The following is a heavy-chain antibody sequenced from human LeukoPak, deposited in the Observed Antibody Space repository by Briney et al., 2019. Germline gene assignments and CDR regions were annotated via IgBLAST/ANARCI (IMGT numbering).Heavy chain of an antibody. V-gene: IGHV3-30*02. J-gene: IGHJ6*03. D-gene: IGHD2-15*01. CDR2: VRYDGGNK. CDR3: ARGEGGLYYYYYMDV. Sequence: AGGSLRLSCAASGFSFSNYGIHWVRQAPGKGLEWVAFVRYDGGNKYYAESVKGRFTISRDNSKNTLYLQMNSLRAEDTAVYYCARGEGGLYYYYYMDVWGKGTTVTVSS. CDR1: GFSFSNYG.